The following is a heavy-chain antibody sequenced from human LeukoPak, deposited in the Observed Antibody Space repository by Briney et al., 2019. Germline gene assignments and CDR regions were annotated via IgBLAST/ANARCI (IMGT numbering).Heavy chain of an antibody. CDR3: VRGGYSYGYADY. V-gene: IGHV5-51*01. J-gene: IGHJ4*02. D-gene: IGHD5-18*01. CDR1: GYSFTSYW. Sequence: GESLKISCKGSGYSFTSYWIGWVRQMPGKGLEWMGIIYPGDSDTRYSPSFQGHVTISADRSISTTYLQWSSLKASDTALYYCVRGGYSYGYADYWGQGTLVTVSS. CDR2: IYPGDSDT.